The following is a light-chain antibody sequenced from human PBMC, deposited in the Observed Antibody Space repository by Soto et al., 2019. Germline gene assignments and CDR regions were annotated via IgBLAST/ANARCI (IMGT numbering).Light chain of an antibody. CDR1: QSVSSSY. J-gene: IGKJ2*01. V-gene: IGKV3-20*01. CDR2: GAS. Sequence: DIVLTQSPGTLSLSPGERATLSCRASQSVSSSYLAWYQQQPGQAPRLLISGASSSATGIPETFSGSGSATDFTLTISSLEPEDVAVYFCQQYYNSPPHTFGQGTKVEIK. CDR3: QQYYNSPPHT.